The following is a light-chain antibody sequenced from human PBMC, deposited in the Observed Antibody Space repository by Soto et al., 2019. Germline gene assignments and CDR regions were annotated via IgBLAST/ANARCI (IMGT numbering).Light chain of an antibody. J-gene: IGKJ1*01. CDR1: QNIAGN. Sequence: EIVVTQSPTTLSVSRGDRATLSCRASQNIAGNLAWYQQQPGQAPRLLIYAAVTRATGVPARFSGSGSETDFTLTISSLQSEDFAVYYCQQYHHWPQTFGLGTMVEVK. V-gene: IGKV3-15*01. CDR3: QQYHHWPQT. CDR2: AAV.